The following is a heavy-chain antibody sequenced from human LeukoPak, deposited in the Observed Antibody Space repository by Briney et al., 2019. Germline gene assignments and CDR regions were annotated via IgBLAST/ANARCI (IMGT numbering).Heavy chain of an antibody. CDR2: IYSSGST. CDR1: GGSISSYY. CDR3: ARDYDFWTDAFDI. D-gene: IGHD3-3*01. V-gene: IGHV4-4*07. Sequence: SETLSLTCTVSGGSISSYYWTWLRQPAGKGLEWIGRIYSSGSTNYNPSLKSRVTMSVDTSKNQFSLKLSSVTAADTAVYYCARDYDFWTDAFDIWGQGTMVIVSS. J-gene: IGHJ3*02.